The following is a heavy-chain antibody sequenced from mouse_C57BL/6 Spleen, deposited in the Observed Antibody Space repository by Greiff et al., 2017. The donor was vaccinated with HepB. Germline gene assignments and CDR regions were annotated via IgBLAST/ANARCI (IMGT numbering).Heavy chain of an antibody. J-gene: IGHJ4*01. D-gene: IGHD1-3*01. Sequence: EVQGVESGGGLVKPGGSLKLSCAASGFTFSDYGMHWVRQAPEKGLEWVAYISSGSSTIYYADTVKGRFTISRDNAKNTLFLQMTSLRSEDTAMYYCARQLEGYYAMDYWGQGTSVTVSS. CDR3: ARQLEGYYAMDY. CDR2: ISSGSSTI. V-gene: IGHV5-17*01. CDR1: GFTFSDYG.